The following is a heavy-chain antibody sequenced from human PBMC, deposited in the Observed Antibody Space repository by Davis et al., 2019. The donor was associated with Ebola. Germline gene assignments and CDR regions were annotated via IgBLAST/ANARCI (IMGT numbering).Heavy chain of an antibody. CDR3: ARDLLNSQIPAAMRDYYYGMDV. V-gene: IGHV1-69*04. J-gene: IGHJ6*02. Sequence: SVKVSCKASGGTFSSYAISWVRQAPGQGLEWMGRIIPILGIANYAQKFQGRVTITADKSTSTAYMELSSLRSEDTAVYYCARDLLNSQIPAAMRDYYYGMDVWGQGTTVTVSS. CDR1: GGTFSSYA. D-gene: IGHD2-2*01. CDR2: IIPILGIA.